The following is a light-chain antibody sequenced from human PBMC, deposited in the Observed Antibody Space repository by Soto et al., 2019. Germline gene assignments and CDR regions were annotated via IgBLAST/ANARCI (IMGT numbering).Light chain of an antibody. V-gene: IGKV3-20*01. CDR3: QQYGSSGT. CDR1: QSVGNNY. Sequence: EIVLTQSPGTLSMSPGERATLSCRAGQSVGNNYLAWYQQKPGQAPRSPISGAPNRATCIPDRFSGSGSGTDFTLTISRLDPEVFAVSYCQQYGSSGTFGQGTKADIK. J-gene: IGKJ1*01. CDR2: GAP.